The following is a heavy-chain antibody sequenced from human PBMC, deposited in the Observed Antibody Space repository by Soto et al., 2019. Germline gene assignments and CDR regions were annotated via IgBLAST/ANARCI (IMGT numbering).Heavy chain of an antibody. D-gene: IGHD3-22*01. CDR3: AAPGPYYYDSSGYDY. CDR2: IVVGSGNT. CDR1: GFTFTSSA. V-gene: IGHV1-58*01. Sequence: SVKVSCKASGFTFTSSAVQWVRQARGQRLEWIGWIVVGSGNTNYAQKFQERVTITRDMSTSTAYMELSSLRSEDTALYYFAAPGPYYYDSSGYDYWGQGTLVTVSS. J-gene: IGHJ4*02.